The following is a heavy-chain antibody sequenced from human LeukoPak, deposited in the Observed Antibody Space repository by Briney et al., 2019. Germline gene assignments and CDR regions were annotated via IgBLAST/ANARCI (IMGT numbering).Heavy chain of an antibody. J-gene: IGHJ4*02. D-gene: IGHD7-27*01. CDR1: GYTFTSYY. Sequence: GASVKVSCKASGYTFTSYYMHWVRQAPGQGLEWMGIINPSGGSTSYAQKFQGRVTMTRDMSTSTVYMELSSLRSEDMAVYYCARAPLRKTGDEDFDYWGQGTLVTVSS. CDR3: ARAPLRKTGDEDFDY. CDR2: INPSGGST. V-gene: IGHV1-46*01.